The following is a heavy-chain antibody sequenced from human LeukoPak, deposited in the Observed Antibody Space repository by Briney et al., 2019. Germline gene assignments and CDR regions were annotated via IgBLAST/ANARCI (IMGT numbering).Heavy chain of an antibody. CDR1: GGSISSSNW. V-gene: IGHV4-4*02. D-gene: IGHD3-16*02. J-gene: IGHJ5*02. Sequence: PSGTLSLTSAVPGGSISSSNWWSWVRPPPGKGLEWIGEIYHSGSTNYNPSLKRRVTLSVDKSKNQFSLKLSSVTAADTAVYYCAYRYNWFDPWGQGTLVTVSS. CDR3: AYRYNWFDP. CDR2: IYHSGST.